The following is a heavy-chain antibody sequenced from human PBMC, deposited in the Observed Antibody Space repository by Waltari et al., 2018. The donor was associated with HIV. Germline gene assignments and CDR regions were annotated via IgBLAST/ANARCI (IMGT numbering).Heavy chain of an antibody. V-gene: IGHV4-39*01. CDR2: IFYTGST. D-gene: IGHD3-16*01. Sequence: QLQLQESGPGLVKPSETLSLTCSVSGDSISSSRYYWGWVRQPPGKGLEWTGSIFYTGSTYYNPSLKSRVTISVDTSRNRFSLKRSSVTAADTAVYYCARHGRMGGGTHRRYFDYWGQGTLVTVSS. CDR1: GDSISSSRYY. CDR3: ARHGRMGGGTHRRYFDY. J-gene: IGHJ4*02.